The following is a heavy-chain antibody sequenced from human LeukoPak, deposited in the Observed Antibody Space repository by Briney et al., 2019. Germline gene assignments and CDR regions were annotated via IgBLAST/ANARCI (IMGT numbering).Heavy chain of an antibody. CDR3: ARDNSGSDAEHWAA. V-gene: IGHV3-21*04. CDR2: ISSSSSYI. D-gene: IGHD5-12*01. Sequence: GGSLRLSCAASGFTFSSYSMNWVRQAPGKGLEWVSSISSSSSYIYYADSVKGRFTISRDNAKNSLYLQMNSLRAEDTAIYYCARDNSGSDAEHWAAWGQGTLVTVSS. CDR1: GFTFSSYS. J-gene: IGHJ5*02.